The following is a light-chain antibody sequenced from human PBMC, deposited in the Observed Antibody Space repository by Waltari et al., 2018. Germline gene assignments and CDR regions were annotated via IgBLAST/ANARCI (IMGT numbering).Light chain of an antibody. CDR2: RSD. CDR3: ATWDDSLNAWI. J-gene: IGLJ2*01. V-gene: IGLV1-44*01. CDR1: RSNPGRNG. Sequence: QSLLTQPPSISGAPGPRVTLSCSGGRSNPGRNGFNWYAQGPGPTPKLLMYRSDQRPSGVSDRFSGSKSGTSASLAITGLLSADEADYICATWDDSLNAWIFGGGTRLTVL.